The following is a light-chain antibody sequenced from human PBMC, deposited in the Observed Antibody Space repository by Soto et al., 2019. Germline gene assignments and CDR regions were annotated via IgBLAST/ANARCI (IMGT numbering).Light chain of an antibody. V-gene: IGKV1-5*01. Sequence: DTQMTQSPSTLSASVGDRVTITCRASQSVSMWLAWYQQKPGKTPRLLIYAASNLESGVPSRFSGSGSGTKVTLTINGLQPEHAATYYCQQYNTYLTWTFGQGTKVEIK. J-gene: IGKJ1*01. CDR3: QQYNTYLTWT. CDR1: QSVSMW. CDR2: AAS.